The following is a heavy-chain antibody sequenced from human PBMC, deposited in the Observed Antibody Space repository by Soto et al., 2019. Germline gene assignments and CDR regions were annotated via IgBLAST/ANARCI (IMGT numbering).Heavy chain of an antibody. CDR3: ARAMSSGSYFDS. D-gene: IGHD1-26*01. CDR2: VYTDGSST. Sequence: GGSLRLSCAASGLTFSSYWMHWVRQVSGKGLVWVSRVYTDGSSTSYADSVKGRFTISRDNAKNTLYLQMNSLRAEDTAVYYCARAMSSGSYFDSWGQGTLVTVSS. V-gene: IGHV3-74*01. CDR1: GLTFSSYW. J-gene: IGHJ4*02.